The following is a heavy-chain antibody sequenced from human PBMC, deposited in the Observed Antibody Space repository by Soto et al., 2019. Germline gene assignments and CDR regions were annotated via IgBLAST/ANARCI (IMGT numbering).Heavy chain of an antibody. CDR2: LSDSVGTT. Sequence: GGSLRLSCAVSGFSFGTYTVNWVRQAPGMGLEWVSGLSDSVGTTHYAYSVKGRFTISRDKSKNTLYLQMNSLRGDDTAIYYCVRSGDNYNLLDYWGQGTPVTVSS. CDR3: VRSGDNYNLLDY. CDR1: GFSFGTYT. J-gene: IGHJ4*02. V-gene: IGHV3-23*01. D-gene: IGHD1-1*01.